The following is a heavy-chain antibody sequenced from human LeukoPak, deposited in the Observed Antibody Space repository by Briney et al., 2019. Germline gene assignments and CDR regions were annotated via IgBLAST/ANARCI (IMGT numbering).Heavy chain of an antibody. D-gene: IGHD5-12*01. Sequence: SETLSLACTVSGGSISSSSYYWGWIRQPPGKGLEWIGSIYYSGSTYYNPSLKSRVIISVDTSKNQFSLKLSSVTAADTAVYYCARESYSGYLHSLRTSGSYFDYWGQGTLVTVSS. CDR1: GGSISSSSYY. CDR3: ARESYSGYLHSLRTSGSYFDY. CDR2: IYYSGST. V-gene: IGHV4-39*07. J-gene: IGHJ4*02.